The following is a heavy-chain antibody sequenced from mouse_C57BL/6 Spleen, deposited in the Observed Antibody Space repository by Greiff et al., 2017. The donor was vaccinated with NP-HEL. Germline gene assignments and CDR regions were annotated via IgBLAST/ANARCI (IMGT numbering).Heavy chain of an antibody. V-gene: IGHV1-66*01. Sequence: VQRVESGPELVKPGASVKISCKASGYSFTSYYIHWVKQRPGQGLEWIGWIYPGSGNTKYNEKFKGKATLTADTSSSTAYMQLSSLTSEDSAVYYCARDMTTVVAPAFDVWGTGTTVTVSS. CDR2: IYPGSGNT. J-gene: IGHJ1*03. D-gene: IGHD1-1*01. CDR1: GYSFTSYY. CDR3: ARDMTTVVAPAFDV.